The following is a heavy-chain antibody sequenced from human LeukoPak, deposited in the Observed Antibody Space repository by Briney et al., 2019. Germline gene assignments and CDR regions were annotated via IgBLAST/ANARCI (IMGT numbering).Heavy chain of an antibody. J-gene: IGHJ6*02. CDR3: ARQNSYYYYGMDV. CDR2: IYYSGST. CDR1: GGSISSYY. V-gene: IGHV4-59*08. Sequence: SETLSLTCTVSGGSISSYYWSWIRQPPGKGLEWIGYIYYSGSTNYNPSLKSRVTISVDTSKNQFSLKLGSVTAADTAVYYCARQNSYYYYGMDVWGQGTTVTVSS.